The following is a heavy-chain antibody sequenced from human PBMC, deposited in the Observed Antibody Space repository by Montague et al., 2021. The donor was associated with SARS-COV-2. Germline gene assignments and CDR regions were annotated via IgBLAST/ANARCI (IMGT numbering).Heavy chain of an antibody. Sequence: PALVKPTQTLTLTCTFSGFSLDSRGVGVGWIRQPPGKALECLALIYWNDDKRYSPSLKTRLTVTKDTSKNPVVLTMTNMDPVDTATYFCAHKNSGWPIEFANWGQGALVTVSS. V-gene: IGHV2-5*01. J-gene: IGHJ4*02. CDR1: GFSLDSRGVG. CDR2: IYWNDDK. CDR3: AHKNSGWPIEFAN. D-gene: IGHD6-19*01.